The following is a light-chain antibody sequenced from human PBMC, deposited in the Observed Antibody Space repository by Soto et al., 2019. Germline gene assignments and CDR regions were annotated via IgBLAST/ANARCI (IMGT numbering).Light chain of an antibody. CDR3: QKCKVAPFT. Sequence: DIQMTQSPSSLSASVGDRVTITCQASQDISNYLNWYQQKPGKAPKLLINAASSLQSGVPSRFSGSGSGTDFTLTISSLQPEDVATYYCQKCKVAPFTFGGGTKVDIK. J-gene: IGKJ4*01. CDR2: AAS. CDR1: QDISNY. V-gene: IGKV1-39*01.